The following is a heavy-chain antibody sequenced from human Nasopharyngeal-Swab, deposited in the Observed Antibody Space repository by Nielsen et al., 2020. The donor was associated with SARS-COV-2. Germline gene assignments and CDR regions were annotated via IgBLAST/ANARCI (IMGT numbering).Heavy chain of an antibody. Sequence: GESLKISCAASGFTFSSYGMHWVRQAPGKGLEWVAVISYDGSNKYYADSVKGRFTISRDNSKNTLYLQMNSLSAEDTAVYYCAKVRLIYGYDSSGYYDYWGQGTLVTVSS. CDR1: GFTFSSYG. CDR2: ISYDGSNK. CDR3: AKVRLIYGYDSSGYYDY. V-gene: IGHV3-30*18. J-gene: IGHJ4*02. D-gene: IGHD3-22*01.